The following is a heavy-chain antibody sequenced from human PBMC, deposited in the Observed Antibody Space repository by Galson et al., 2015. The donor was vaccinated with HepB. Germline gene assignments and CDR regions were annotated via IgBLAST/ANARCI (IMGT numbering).Heavy chain of an antibody. D-gene: IGHD3-22*01. CDR2: IKQDGSDK. Sequence: SLRLSCAASGFTFSNYWMSWVRQAPGKGLEWVANIKQDGSDKYYVDSVKGRFTISRDNAKNSLYLQMNSLRAEDTAVYYCARDKRTEYYYDSSGYYGSDYWGQGTLVTVSS. J-gene: IGHJ4*02. CDR3: ARDKRTEYYYDSSGYYGSDY. V-gene: IGHV3-7*03. CDR1: GFTFSNYW.